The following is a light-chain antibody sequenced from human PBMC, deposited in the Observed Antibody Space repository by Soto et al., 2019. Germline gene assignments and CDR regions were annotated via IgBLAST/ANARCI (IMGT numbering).Light chain of an antibody. V-gene: IGKV1-9*01. CDR3: QQLNSYPIT. CDR2: ATS. J-gene: IGKJ5*01. Sequence: DIQMNQSLSTLSGSVGDSATITGRASQGISTYLAWYQQKPRKAPKLLIYATSTLQSGVPSRFSGSGSGTDFTLTISSLQPEDFATYYCQQLNSYPITFGQGTRLEIK. CDR1: QGISTY.